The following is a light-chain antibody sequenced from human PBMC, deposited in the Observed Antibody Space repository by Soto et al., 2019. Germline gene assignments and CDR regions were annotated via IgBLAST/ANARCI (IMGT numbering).Light chain of an antibody. Sequence: DIQMTQSPSTLSASVGDRVTITCRASQSIYDWLAWYQQKPGKAPKLLIYKASNLESVVPSRFSGSASGTEFTLTISSLQPDDFATYYCQQYNTYWTFGQGTKVEIK. CDR1: QSIYDW. V-gene: IGKV1-5*03. CDR2: KAS. J-gene: IGKJ1*01. CDR3: QQYNTYWT.